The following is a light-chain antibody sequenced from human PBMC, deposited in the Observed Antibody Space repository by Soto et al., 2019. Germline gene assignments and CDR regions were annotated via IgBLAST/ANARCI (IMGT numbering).Light chain of an antibody. Sequence: QSVLTQPASVSESPGQSLAISCTGTSTDVSNYNYVSWYQQHPARAPQLMIYDVSNRHPGVSDRFSGSKSGNTASLTISGLRPEDEADYYCNSYTTSRTYVFGTGTKVTGL. V-gene: IGLV2-14*03. CDR2: DVS. CDR1: STDVSNYNY. CDR3: NSYTTSRTYV. J-gene: IGLJ1*01.